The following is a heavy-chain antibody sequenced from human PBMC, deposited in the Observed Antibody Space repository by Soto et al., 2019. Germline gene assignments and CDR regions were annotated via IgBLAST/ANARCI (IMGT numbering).Heavy chain of an antibody. CDR3: ARVGVVGYYYYYMDV. J-gene: IGHJ6*03. V-gene: IGHV3-48*02. CDR2: ISSSSSTI. D-gene: IGHD2-15*01. CDR1: GFTFSSYS. Sequence: PGGSLRLSCAASGFTFSSYSMNWVRQAPGKGLEWVSYISSSSSTIYYADSVKGRFTISRDNAKNSLYLQMNSLRDEDTAVYYCARVGVVGYYYYYMDVWGKGTTVTVSS.